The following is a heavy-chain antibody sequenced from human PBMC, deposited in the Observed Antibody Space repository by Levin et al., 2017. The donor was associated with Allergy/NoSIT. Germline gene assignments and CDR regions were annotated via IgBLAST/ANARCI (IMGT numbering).Heavy chain of an antibody. CDR2: IYYSGST. D-gene: IGHD6-13*01. V-gene: IGHV4-39*01. Sequence: SQTLSLTCTVSVYSLIRIIYYLVWNGRPPGKGLEWIGSIYYSGSTYYNPSLKSRVTISVDTSKNQFSLKLSSVTAADTAVYYCARHYSSSWYSFDYWGQGTLVTVSS. CDR1: VYSLIRIIYY. J-gene: IGHJ4*02. CDR3: ARHYSSSWYSFDY.